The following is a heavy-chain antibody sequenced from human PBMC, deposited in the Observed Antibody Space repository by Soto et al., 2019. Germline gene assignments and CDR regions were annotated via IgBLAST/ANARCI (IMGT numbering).Heavy chain of an antibody. D-gene: IGHD4-17*01. Sequence: ASVKVSCKASGYTFTSYGISWVRQAPGQGLEWMGWISAYNGNTNYAQKLQGRVTMTTDTSTSTAYMELRSLRSDDTAVYYCARDLDDYGDYAPLGYWGQGTLVTV. J-gene: IGHJ4*02. V-gene: IGHV1-18*01. CDR1: GYTFTSYG. CDR3: ARDLDDYGDYAPLGY. CDR2: ISAYNGNT.